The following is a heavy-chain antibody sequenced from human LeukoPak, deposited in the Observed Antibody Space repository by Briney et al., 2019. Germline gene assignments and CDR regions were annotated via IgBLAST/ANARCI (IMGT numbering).Heavy chain of an antibody. CDR3: ARADRLDGGPYLIGP. CDR1: GYRFTDYY. Sequence: ASMKVSCKTSGYRFTDYYMHWVRQAPGQGLEWMGWINPNSGGTSSAQKFQGRVTMTRGTSITTVYMEVSWLTSDDTAIYYCARADRLDGGPYLIGPWGQGTLVTVSS. CDR2: INPNSGGT. D-gene: IGHD2-21*01. J-gene: IGHJ5*02. V-gene: IGHV1-2*02.